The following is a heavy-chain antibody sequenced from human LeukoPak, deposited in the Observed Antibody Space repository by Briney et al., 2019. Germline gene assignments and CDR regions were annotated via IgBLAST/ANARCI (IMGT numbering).Heavy chain of an antibody. J-gene: IGHJ4*02. D-gene: IGHD1-26*01. Sequence: GGSLRLSCGASGFTFSNYAMSWVRQAPGKGLEWVSSISGSGGSTYYADSAKGRFTISRDNSKNTLYLQMNSLRAEDTAVYYCAKGGSGSYTEYFDYWGQGTLVTVSS. CDR3: AKGGSGSYTEYFDY. CDR2: ISGSGGST. V-gene: IGHV3-23*01. CDR1: GFTFSNYA.